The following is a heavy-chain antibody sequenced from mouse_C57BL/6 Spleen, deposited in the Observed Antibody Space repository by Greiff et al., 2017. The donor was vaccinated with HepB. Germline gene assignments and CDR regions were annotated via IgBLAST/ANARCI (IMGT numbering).Heavy chain of an antibody. Sequence: EVKLMESGGGLVKPGGSLKLSCAASGFTFSDYGMHWVRQAPEKGLEWVAYISSGSSTIYYADTVKGRFTISRDNAKNTLFLQMTSLRSEDTAMYYCASAYYSNPFAYWGQGTLVTVSA. CDR3: ASAYYSNPFAY. D-gene: IGHD2-5*01. J-gene: IGHJ3*01. CDR2: ISSGSSTI. V-gene: IGHV5-17*01. CDR1: GFTFSDYG.